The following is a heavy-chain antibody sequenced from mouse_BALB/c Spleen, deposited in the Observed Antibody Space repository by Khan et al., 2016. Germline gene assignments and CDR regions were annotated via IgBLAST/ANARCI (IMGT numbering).Heavy chain of an antibody. CDR3: ARRNGNYAMDY. Sequence: EVELVESGPGLVKPSQSLSLTCTVTGYSITSDYAWNWIRQFPGNKLEWMGYISYSGSTSYNPSLKSRISITRDTSKNQFFLQLNSVTTEDTATXYCARRNGNYAMDYWGQGTSVTVSS. V-gene: IGHV3-2*02. CDR2: ISYSGST. CDR1: GYSITSDYA. D-gene: IGHD2-1*01. J-gene: IGHJ4*01.